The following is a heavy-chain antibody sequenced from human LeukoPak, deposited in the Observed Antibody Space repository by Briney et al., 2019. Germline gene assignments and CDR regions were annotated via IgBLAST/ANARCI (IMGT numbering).Heavy chain of an antibody. J-gene: IGHJ4*02. CDR2: INSDGRSA. V-gene: IGHV3-74*01. D-gene: IGHD5-18*01. CDR3: AGGYSASLDY. CDR1: GFTFTNSW. Sequence: PGGSLRLSCAASGFTFTNSWMHWVRHAPGKGLVWVSRINSDGRSANYADSVRGRFTISRDNAKNTLYLQMNSLRVEDTAVYYCAGGYSASLDYWGQGTLVTVSS.